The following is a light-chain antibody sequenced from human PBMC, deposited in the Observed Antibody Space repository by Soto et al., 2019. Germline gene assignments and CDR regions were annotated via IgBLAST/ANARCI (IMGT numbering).Light chain of an antibody. J-gene: IGKJ3*01. Sequence: DIQMTQSPSSVSASVGDRVTITCRASADILSWLAWYQQKPGEAPRLLIYASSNLQSGVPSRFSGSGSGTEFTLTITGLQPEDFGTYYCQQANSFPITFGPGTRLEIK. CDR1: ADILSW. V-gene: IGKV1-12*01. CDR2: ASS. CDR3: QQANSFPIT.